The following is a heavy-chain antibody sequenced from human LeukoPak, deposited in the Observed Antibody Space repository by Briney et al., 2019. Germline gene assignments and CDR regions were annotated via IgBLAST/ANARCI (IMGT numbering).Heavy chain of an antibody. CDR3: AKGGDDFWSGFGPSFDI. V-gene: IGHV3-23*01. Sequence: GGSLRLSCAASGFTFSSYAMSWVRQAPGKGLEWVSAISGSGGSTYYADSVRGRFTISRDNSKNTLYLQMNSLRAEDTAVYYCAKGGDDFWSGFGPSFDIWGQGTMVTVSS. CDR2: ISGSGGST. D-gene: IGHD3-3*01. J-gene: IGHJ3*02. CDR1: GFTFSSYA.